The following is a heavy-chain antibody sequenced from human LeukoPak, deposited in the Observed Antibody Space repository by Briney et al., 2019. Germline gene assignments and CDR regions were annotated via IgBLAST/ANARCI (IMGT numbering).Heavy chain of an antibody. V-gene: IGHV3-23*01. CDR2: ISGSGADT. CDR3: ARSSISSYDED. Sequence: GGSLRLSCAASGFTFSNYGMTWVRQAPGKGLEWVSSISGSGADTYYADSVKGRFTISRDNSKNTLYLQMNSLRADDTAVYYCARSSISSYDEDWGQGTLVTVSS. J-gene: IGHJ4*02. CDR1: GFTFSNYG. D-gene: IGHD6-13*01.